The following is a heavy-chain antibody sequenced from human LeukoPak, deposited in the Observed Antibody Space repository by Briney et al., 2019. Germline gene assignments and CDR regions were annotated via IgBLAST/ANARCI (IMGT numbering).Heavy chain of an antibody. V-gene: IGHV4-39*07. D-gene: IGHD3-22*01. CDR3: ARVASSGYLVD. CDR1: GGSISSSTYY. Sequence: PSQTLSLTCIVSGGSISSSTYYWGWIRQSPGKGLEWIGSISDSGNTYYNPSLKSRVTISVDTSKNQFSLKLSSVTAADTAVYYCARVASSGYLVDWGQGTLVTVSS. CDR2: ISDSGNT. J-gene: IGHJ4*02.